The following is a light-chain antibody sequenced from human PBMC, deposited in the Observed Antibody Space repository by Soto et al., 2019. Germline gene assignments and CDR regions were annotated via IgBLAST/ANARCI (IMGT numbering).Light chain of an antibody. CDR3: QQYETFSGT. CDR2: DAS. Sequence: DIHMTHARSTQSQSVGSKLTVNCXASQSVSGWLAWYQQKPGEAPKLLIYDASALPRGVPSRFSGSGSGTKFTLTIASLQPDDFATYYCQQYETFSGTFGPGTKVDIK. J-gene: IGKJ1*01. CDR1: QSVSGW. V-gene: IGKV1-5*01.